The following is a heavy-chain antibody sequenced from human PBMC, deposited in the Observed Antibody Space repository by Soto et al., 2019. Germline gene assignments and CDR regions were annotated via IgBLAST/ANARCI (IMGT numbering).Heavy chain of an antibody. CDR2: IRNKANRYTT. CDR1: GFTFSDHY. Sequence: PGGSLRLSCAASGFTFSDHYMDWVRQAPGKGLEWVGRIRNKANRYTTEYAASVTGRFSISRDDSKNSLYLQMNSLKTEDTAVYYCARVRSSSWGLDAFDVWGQGTMVTVSS. CDR3: ARVRSSSWGLDAFDV. D-gene: IGHD6-13*01. J-gene: IGHJ3*01. V-gene: IGHV3-72*01.